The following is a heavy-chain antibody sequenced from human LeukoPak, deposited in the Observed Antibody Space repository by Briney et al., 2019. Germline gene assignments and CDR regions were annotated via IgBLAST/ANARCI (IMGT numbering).Heavy chain of an antibody. J-gene: IGHJ4*02. V-gene: IGHV3-23*01. D-gene: IGHD5-18*01. Sequence: TGGSLRLSCAASGFTFSSYAMSWVRQAPGKGLEWVSAISGSGGSTYYADSVKGRFNISRDNSKNTLYLQMNSLRAEDTAVYYCARGRGYSYGPFDYWGQGTLVTVSS. CDR1: GFTFSSYA. CDR2: ISGSGGST. CDR3: ARGRGYSYGPFDY.